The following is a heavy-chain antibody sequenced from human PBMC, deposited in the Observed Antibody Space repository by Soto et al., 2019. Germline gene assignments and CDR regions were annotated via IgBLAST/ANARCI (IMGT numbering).Heavy chain of an antibody. J-gene: IGHJ4*01. V-gene: IGHV3-23*01. D-gene: IGHD3-9*01. CDR1: GSRFSSYG. CDR3: AKDPPNILTGYFKPTEFDY. CDR2: ISGSGGST. Sequence: HPGGSLRLSCVVSGSRFSSYGMSWVRQAPGKGLEWVSGISGSGGSTYYADSVKGRFIISRDNSKNTLYLQMNSLRAEDTAVYYCAKDPPNILTGYFKPTEFDYWVHATLVTVSS.